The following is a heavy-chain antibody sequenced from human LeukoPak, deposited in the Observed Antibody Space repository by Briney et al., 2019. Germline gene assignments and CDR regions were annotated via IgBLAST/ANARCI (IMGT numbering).Heavy chain of an antibody. CDR2: ISSSSSTI. CDR3: ARFPHYYDSSGYSF. D-gene: IGHD3-22*01. V-gene: IGHV3-48*02. CDR1: GFTFSSYS. J-gene: IGHJ4*02. Sequence: PGGSLRLSCAASGFTFSSYSMDWVRQAPGKGLEWVSYISSSSSTIYYADSVKGRFTISRDNAKNSLYLQMSSLRDEDTAVYYCARFPHYYDSSGYSFWGQGTLVTVSS.